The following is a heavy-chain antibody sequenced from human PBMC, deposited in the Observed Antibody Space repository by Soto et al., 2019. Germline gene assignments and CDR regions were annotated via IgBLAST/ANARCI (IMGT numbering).Heavy chain of an antibody. Sequence: PSETSLTCDVSGGSLSGYSWNWIRQPPGKGLEWIGEINHRGTTVYNPSLKSRLTMSADSSKNQFSLKLKSVTSADTALYYCARRFLDWPNHFYFDYWGQGTLVTVSS. CDR2: INHRGTT. J-gene: IGHJ4*02. CDR3: ARRFLDWPNHFYFDY. V-gene: IGHV4-34*01. CDR1: GGSLSGYS. D-gene: IGHD3-3*01.